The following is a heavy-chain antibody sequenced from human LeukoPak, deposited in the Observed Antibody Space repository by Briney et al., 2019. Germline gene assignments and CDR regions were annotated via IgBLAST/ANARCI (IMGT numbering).Heavy chain of an antibody. CDR3: ARVYGIWFRWFDP. CDR2: INHSGST. D-gene: IGHD3-10*01. Sequence: SETLSLTCTVSGYSINNGYYWGWIRQPPGKGLEWIGEINHSGSTNYNPSLKSRVTISVDTSKNQFSLKLSSVTAADTAVYYCARVYGIWFRWFDPWGQGTLVTVSS. CDR1: GYSINNGYY. V-gene: IGHV4-38-2*02. J-gene: IGHJ5*02.